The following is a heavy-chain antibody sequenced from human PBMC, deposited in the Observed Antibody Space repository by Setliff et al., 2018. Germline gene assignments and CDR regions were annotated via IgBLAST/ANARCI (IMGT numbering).Heavy chain of an antibody. CDR1: GFTFSSYS. CDR3: ARGHIVVVPAAMGVGMDV. D-gene: IGHD2-2*01. Sequence: PGGSLRLSCAASGFTFSSYSMNWVRQAPGKGLEWVSSISSSSSYIYYADSVRGRFTISRDNAKNSLYLQMNSLSAEDTAVYYCARGHIVVVPAAMGVGMDVWGQGTTVTVSS. V-gene: IGHV3-21*01. CDR2: ISSSSSYI. J-gene: IGHJ6*02.